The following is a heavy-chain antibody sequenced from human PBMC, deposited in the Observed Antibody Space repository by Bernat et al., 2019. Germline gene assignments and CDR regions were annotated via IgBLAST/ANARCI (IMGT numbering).Heavy chain of an antibody. V-gene: IGHV3-64D*06. Sequence: EVQLVESGGGLVQPGGSLRLSCSASGFTFSSYAMHWVRQAPGKGLEYVSAISSNGGSTYYADSVKGRFTISRDNSKNTLYLQMSSLRAEDTAVYYCVKFSGANYYGSGSKGLDFDYWGQGTLVTVSS. CDR1: GFTFSSYA. J-gene: IGHJ4*02. D-gene: IGHD3-10*01. CDR3: VKFSGANYYGSGSKGLDFDY. CDR2: ISSNGGST.